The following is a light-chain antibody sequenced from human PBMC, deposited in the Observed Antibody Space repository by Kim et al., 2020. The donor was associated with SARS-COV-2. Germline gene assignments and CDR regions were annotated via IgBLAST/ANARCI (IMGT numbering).Light chain of an antibody. CDR2: DAS. Sequence: EIVLTQSPGTLSLSPGERATLSCRASQSVGNNYLAWYQQKPGQTPRLLIYDASSRAAGIPDRFSGSGSGTDFTLTISRLEPEDFAVYYCHQCATSPLTFGGGTKVDIK. J-gene: IGKJ4*01. V-gene: IGKV3-20*01. CDR3: HQCATSPLT. CDR1: QSVGNNY.